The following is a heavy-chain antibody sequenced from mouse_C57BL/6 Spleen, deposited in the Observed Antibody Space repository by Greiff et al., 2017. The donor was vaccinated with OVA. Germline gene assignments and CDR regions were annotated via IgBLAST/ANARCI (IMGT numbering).Heavy chain of an antibody. CDR3: ASNYAYYAMDY. Sequence: VQLQQSGPGLVQPSQSLSITCTVSGFSLTSYGVHWVRQSPGKGLEWLGVIWSGGSTDYNAAFISRLSISKDNSKSQVFFKMNSLQADDTAIYYCASNYAYYAMDYWGQGTSVTVSS. J-gene: IGHJ4*01. D-gene: IGHD2-12*01. V-gene: IGHV2-2*01. CDR1: GFSLTSYG. CDR2: IWSGGST.